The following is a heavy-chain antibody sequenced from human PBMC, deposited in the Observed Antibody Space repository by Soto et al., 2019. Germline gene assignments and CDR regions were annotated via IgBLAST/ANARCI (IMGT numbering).Heavy chain of an antibody. Sequence: EVQLLESGGGLVQPGGSLRLSCAASGFTFSSYAMSWVRQAPGKGLEWVSAITDSGGSSFYAAAVEGRFAISRDNSKNTLYLQMNSLRAEDTAVYYCAEDLSTGVTRGAFDIWGQGTTVTVSS. CDR3: AEDLSTGVTRGAFDI. J-gene: IGHJ3*02. CDR1: GFTFSSYA. D-gene: IGHD4-17*01. V-gene: IGHV3-23*01. CDR2: ITDSGGSS.